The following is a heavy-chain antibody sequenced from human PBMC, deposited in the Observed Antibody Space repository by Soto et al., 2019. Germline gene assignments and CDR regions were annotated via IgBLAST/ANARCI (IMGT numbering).Heavy chain of an antibody. CDR1: GGSISSYY. J-gene: IGHJ4*02. CDR2: IYYSGST. CDR3: ARGLRNFDY. Sequence: SETLSLTCTVSGGSISSYYWSWIRQPPGKGLEWIGYIYYSGSTNYNPSLKSRVTISVDTSKNQFSLKLSSVTAADTAVYYCARGLRNFDYWGQGTLVTVSS. D-gene: IGHD5-18*01. V-gene: IGHV4-59*01.